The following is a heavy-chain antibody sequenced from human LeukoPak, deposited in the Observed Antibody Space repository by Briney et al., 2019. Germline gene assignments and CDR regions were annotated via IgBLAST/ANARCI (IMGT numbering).Heavy chain of an antibody. CDR1: GFIFSRYW. CDR2: INCDGSST. J-gene: IGHJ4*02. V-gene: IGHV3-74*01. D-gene: IGHD2-21*02. CDR3: ARDPRYCGGDCYTFDY. Sequence: PGGSLRLSCAASGFIFSRYWMNWVRQAPGKGPVWVSCINCDGSSTSYADSVKGRFTISRDNAKNTLYLQINSLRAEDTAVYYCARDPRYCGGDCYTFDYWGQGTLVTVSS.